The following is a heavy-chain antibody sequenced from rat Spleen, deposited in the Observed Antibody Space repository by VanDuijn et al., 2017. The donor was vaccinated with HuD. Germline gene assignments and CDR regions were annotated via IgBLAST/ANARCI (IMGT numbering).Heavy chain of an antibody. D-gene: IGHD4-3*01. CDR3: ATWGYPFAY. Sequence: EVQLVESDGGLVQPGRSLKLSCAASGFTFSDYYMAWVRQAPTKGLEWVATTNYDGSSTYYRDSVKGRFTISRDNAKSTLYLQMDSLRSEDTATYYCATWGYPFAYWGQGTLVTVSS. J-gene: IGHJ3*01. CDR1: GFTFSDYY. V-gene: IGHV5-29*01. CDR2: TNYDGSST.